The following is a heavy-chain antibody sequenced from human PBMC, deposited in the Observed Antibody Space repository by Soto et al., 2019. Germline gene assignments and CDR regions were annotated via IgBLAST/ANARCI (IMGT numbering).Heavy chain of an antibody. J-gene: IGHJ4*02. D-gene: IGHD3-3*01. V-gene: IGHV4-61*01. CDR3: ARDFAYFDS. CDR2: VYHTGRT. Sequence: KTSETLSLTCTVSGGSFKSGSYSLSWIRQHPGKGLEWIGYVYHTGRTSYTPSLKSRVSISMDTSKNQFSLNLDSVTAADTAVYFCARDFAYFDSWGQGTLVTVSS. CDR1: GGSFKSGSYS.